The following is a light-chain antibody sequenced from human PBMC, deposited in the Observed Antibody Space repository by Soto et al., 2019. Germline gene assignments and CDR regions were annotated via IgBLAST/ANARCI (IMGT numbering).Light chain of an antibody. CDR3: QQLNSYPVT. CDR1: QGISSY. Sequence: DIQLTQSPSFLSASVGDRVTITCRASQGISSYLAWYQQKPGKAPKLLIYAASTFQSGVPSRFSGSGYGTEFTLTISSLQPEDFATYYCQQLNSYPVTFGGGTKVEIK. V-gene: IGKV1-9*01. CDR2: AAS. J-gene: IGKJ4*01.